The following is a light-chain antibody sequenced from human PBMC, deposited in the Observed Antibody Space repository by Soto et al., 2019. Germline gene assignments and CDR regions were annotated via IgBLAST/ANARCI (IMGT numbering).Light chain of an antibody. CDR1: GSNIGRNT. CDR3: ATWDDSLNGYV. J-gene: IGLJ1*01. CDR2: TNN. Sequence: QSVLAQPPSASWTPGQRITISCSGSGSNIGRNTVTWYQQLPGTAPKLLIYTNNQRPSGVPDRFSGSRSGTSASLAISGLQSGDEADYYCATWDDSLNGYVFGTGTKVTV. V-gene: IGLV1-44*01.